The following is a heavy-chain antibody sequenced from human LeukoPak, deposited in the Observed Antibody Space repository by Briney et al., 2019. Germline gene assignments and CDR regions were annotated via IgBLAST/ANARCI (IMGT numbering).Heavy chain of an antibody. CDR3: ARDQQGNWFDP. D-gene: IGHD6-13*01. CDR1: GYTFSGYH. CDR2: INPNSGAT. Sequence: ASVKVSCKASGYTFSGYHMHWVRQAPGQGLEWMGWINPNSGATNYAQKFQGRVTMTRDTSINTAHMGLSRLRSDDTAVYYCARDQQGNWFDPWGQGTLVTVSS. V-gene: IGHV1-2*02. J-gene: IGHJ5*02.